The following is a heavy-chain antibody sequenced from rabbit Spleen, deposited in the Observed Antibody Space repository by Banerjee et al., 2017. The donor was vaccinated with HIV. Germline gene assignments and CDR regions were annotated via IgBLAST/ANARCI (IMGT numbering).Heavy chain of an antibody. CDR2: INTSTGST. CDR1: GFDFSSTYY. Sequence: QSLAESGGDLVKPGASLTLTCTASGFDFSSTYYMCWVRQAPGKGLEWIGCINTSTGSTYYATWAKGRFTISKTSSTTVTLQISSLTAADTATDFCARYNIDGAAGFGTLWGQGTLVTVS. CDR3: ARYNIDGAAGFGTL. D-gene: IGHD7-1*01. J-gene: IGHJ3*01. V-gene: IGHV1S40*01.